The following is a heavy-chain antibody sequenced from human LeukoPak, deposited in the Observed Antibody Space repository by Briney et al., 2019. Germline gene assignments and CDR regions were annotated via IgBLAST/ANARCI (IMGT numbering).Heavy chain of an antibody. D-gene: IGHD3-10*01. J-gene: IGHJ6*03. V-gene: IGHV4-61*01. CDR2: MYYSGST. Sequence: SETLSLTCTVSGGSLSSGSSYWSWIRQPPGKGLEWIRYMYYSGSTNYNPSLKSRVTISVDTSKNQFSLKLTSVTAADTAVYYCARRSSEGYYYYYMDGWGKGTTVTVSS. CDR1: GGSLSSGSSY. CDR3: ARRSSEGYYYYYMDG.